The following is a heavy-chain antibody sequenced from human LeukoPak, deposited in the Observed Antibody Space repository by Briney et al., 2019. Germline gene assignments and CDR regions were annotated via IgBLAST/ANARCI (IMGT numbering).Heavy chain of an antibody. D-gene: IGHD3-10*01. Sequence: GGSLRLSCAASGFTFSSYGMHWVRQAPGKGLEWVAVIRCDGSNKFYADSVKGRFTISRDNSKNTLYLQMSSLRAEDTAVYYCAKDYGSGSYFDYWGQGTLVTVSS. CDR1: GFTFSSYG. V-gene: IGHV3-30*02. CDR3: AKDYGSGSYFDY. CDR2: IRCDGSNK. J-gene: IGHJ4*02.